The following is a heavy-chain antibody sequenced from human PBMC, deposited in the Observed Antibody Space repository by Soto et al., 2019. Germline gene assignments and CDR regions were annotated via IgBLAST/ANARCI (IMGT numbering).Heavy chain of an antibody. D-gene: IGHD6-13*01. CDR3: TRDVSTGSSSLYLDAFDI. V-gene: IGHV3-7*05. CDR2: INRDGSKK. J-gene: IGHJ3*02. CDR1: GFTLSAYW. Sequence: EVQLEESGGDLVQPGGSLRLSCAASGFTLSAYWMTWVRQAPGKGLGWVANINRDGSKKSYLDSVMGRFTISRDNVGNSLYLQMDSLRADATALYYCTRDVSTGSSSLYLDAFDIWGQGTMVTVSS.